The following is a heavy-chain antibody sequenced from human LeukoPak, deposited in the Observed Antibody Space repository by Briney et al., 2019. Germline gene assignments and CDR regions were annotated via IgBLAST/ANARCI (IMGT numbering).Heavy chain of an antibody. CDR3: ASSLGVVVPAANPFAADY. D-gene: IGHD2-2*01. CDR1: GGSISSGGYY. Sequence: SETLSLTCTVSGGSISSGGYYWSWIRQPPGKGLEWIGYIYHSGSTYYNPSLKSRVTISVDRSKNQFSLKLSSVTAADTAVYYCASSLGVVVPAANPFAADYWGQGTLVTVSS. J-gene: IGHJ4*02. V-gene: IGHV4-30-2*01. CDR2: IYHSGST.